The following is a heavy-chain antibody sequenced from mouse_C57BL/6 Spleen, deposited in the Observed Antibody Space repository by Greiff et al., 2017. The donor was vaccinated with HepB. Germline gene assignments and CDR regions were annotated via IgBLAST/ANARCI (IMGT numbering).Heavy chain of an antibody. Sequence: QVQLQQPGAELVKPGASVKVSCKASGYTFTSYWMQWVKQRPGQGLEWIGEIDPSDSYTNYNQKFKGKATLTVDTSSSTAYMKLSSLTSEDSAVYYCARSGRGYAMDYWGQGTSVTVSS. CDR2: IDPSDSYT. J-gene: IGHJ4*01. CDR3: ARSGRGYAMDY. D-gene: IGHD3-2*02. V-gene: IGHV1-50*01. CDR1: GYTFTSYW.